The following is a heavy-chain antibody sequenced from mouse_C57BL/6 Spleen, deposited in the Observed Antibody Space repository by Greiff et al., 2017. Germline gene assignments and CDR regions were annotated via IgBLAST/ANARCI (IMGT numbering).Heavy chain of an antibody. D-gene: IGHD2-10*02. Sequence: VQLQQPGAELVKPGASVKLSCKASGYTFTSYWMHWVKQRPGQGLEWIGMIHPNSGSTNYNEKFKSKATLTVDKSSSTAYMQLSSLTSEDSAVYYCARAGTVIVLGGFAYWGQGTLVTVSA. CDR1: GYTFTSYW. J-gene: IGHJ3*01. V-gene: IGHV1-64*01. CDR2: IHPNSGST. CDR3: ARAGTVIVLGGFAY.